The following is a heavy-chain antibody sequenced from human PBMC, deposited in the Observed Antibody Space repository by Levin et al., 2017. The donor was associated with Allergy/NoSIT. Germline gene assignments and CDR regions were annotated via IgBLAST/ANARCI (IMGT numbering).Heavy chain of an antibody. CDR1: GFSFSNYA. CDR3: AKYTSGWYLDH. V-gene: IGHV3-23*01. CDR2: IGGGGGDT. D-gene: IGHD6-19*01. J-gene: IGHJ4*02. Sequence: GGSLRLSCAASGFSFSNYAMSWVRQAPGKGLEWVSAIGGGGGDTYYADSVKGRFTISRDNSKNTLYLQMNSLRAEDAAIYYCAKYTSGWYLDHWGQGTLVTVSS.